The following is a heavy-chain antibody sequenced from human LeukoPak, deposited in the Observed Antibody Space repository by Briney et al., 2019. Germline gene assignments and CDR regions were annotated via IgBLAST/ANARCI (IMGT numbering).Heavy chain of an antibody. J-gene: IGHJ5*02. CDR2: ISAYNGNT. CDR1: GYTFTSYG. D-gene: IGHD6-19*01. V-gene: IGHV1-18*01. CDR3: ARRSGWYSGLDNWLDP. Sequence: ASVKVSCKASGYTFTSYGISWVRQAPGQGLEWMGWISAYNGNTNYAQKLQGRATMTTDTSTSTAYMELRSLRSDDTAVYYCARRSGWYSGLDNWLDPWGQGTLVTVSS.